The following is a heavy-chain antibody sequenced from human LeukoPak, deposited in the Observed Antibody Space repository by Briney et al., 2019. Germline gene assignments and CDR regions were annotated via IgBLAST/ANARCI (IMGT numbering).Heavy chain of an antibody. D-gene: IGHD3-9*01. CDR2: ISGSGGST. V-gene: IGHV3-23*01. Sequence: GGSLRLSCAASGFTFSMYSMSWVRQAPGKGLEWVSAISGSGGSTYYADSVKGRFTISRDNSKNTLYLQMNSLRAEDTAVYYCASSHYDILTATDYWGQGTLVTVSS. CDR3: ASSHYDILTATDY. J-gene: IGHJ4*02. CDR1: GFTFSMYS.